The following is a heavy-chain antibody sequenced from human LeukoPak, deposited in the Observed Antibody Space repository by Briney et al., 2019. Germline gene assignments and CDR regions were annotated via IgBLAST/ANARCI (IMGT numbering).Heavy chain of an antibody. CDR1: GFTFSTYW. V-gene: IGHV3-7*01. CDR2: IKQDGSEK. CDR3: ARDQAVCSSTSCYHYYYFYAMDV. Sequence: PGGSLRLSCAASGFTFSTYWMTWVRQAPGKGLEWVANIKQDGSEKYYVDSVKGRFTISRDNAKKSLYLQMNSLRAEDTAVYYCARDQAVCSSTSCYHYYYFYAMDVWGQGTTVTVSS. D-gene: IGHD2-2*01. J-gene: IGHJ6*02.